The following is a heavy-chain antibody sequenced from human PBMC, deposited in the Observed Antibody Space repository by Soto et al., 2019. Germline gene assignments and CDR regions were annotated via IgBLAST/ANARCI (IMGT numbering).Heavy chain of an antibody. CDR3: ARNSYGDFIDY. D-gene: IGHD4-17*01. J-gene: IGHJ4*02. CDR1: GGSISSYY. Sequence: PSETLSLTCTVSGGSISSYYWSWIRQPPGKGLEWIGYIYYSGSTNYNPPLKSRVTISVDTSKNQFSLKLSSVTAADTAVYYCARNSYGDFIDYWGQGTLVTVSS. CDR2: IYYSGST. V-gene: IGHV4-59*01.